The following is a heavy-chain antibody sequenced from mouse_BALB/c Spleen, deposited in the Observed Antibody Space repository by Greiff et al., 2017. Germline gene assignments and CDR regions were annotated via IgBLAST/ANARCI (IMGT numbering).Heavy chain of an antibody. CDR2: ISSGSSTI. Sequence: EVKVEESGGGLVQPGGSRKLSCAASGFTFSSFGMHWVRQAPEKGLEWVAYISSGSSTIYYADTVKGRFTISRDNPKNTLFLQMTSLRSEDTAMYYCSRDYYFWFACWGQGTLVTVSA. D-gene: IGHD2-1*01. CDR3: SRDYYFWFAC. J-gene: IGHJ3*01. V-gene: IGHV5-17*02. CDR1: GFTFSSFG.